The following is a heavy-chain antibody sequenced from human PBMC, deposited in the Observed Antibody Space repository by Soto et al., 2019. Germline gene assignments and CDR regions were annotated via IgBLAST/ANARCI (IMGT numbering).Heavy chain of an antibody. Sequence: QVQLQESGPGRVKPSQTLSLTCTVSGGSISTGGYYWNWIRQHPGKGLEWIGYFYYSGSTYYTPSHTSRVTISVNTSKNQFSPKLSSVTAADTAVYYCARSVFPWGQGTLVTVSS. CDR2: FYYSGST. CDR1: GGSISTGGYY. CDR3: ARSVFP. V-gene: IGHV4-31*03. J-gene: IGHJ5*02.